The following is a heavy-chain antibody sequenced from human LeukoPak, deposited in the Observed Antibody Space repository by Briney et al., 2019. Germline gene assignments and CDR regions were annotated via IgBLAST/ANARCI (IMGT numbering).Heavy chain of an antibody. D-gene: IGHD3-10*01. V-gene: IGHV4-4*07. CDR1: GGSISTYY. J-gene: IGHJ6*02. CDR2: IHTSGST. CDR3: ASLVREGPMDV. Sequence: PSETLSLTCSVSGGSISTYYGSWIRQSAGKGLEWIGRIHTSGSTNYNPSLKSRVTISVDTSKNQFSLKLSSVTAADTAVYYCASLVREGPMDVWGQGTTVTVSS.